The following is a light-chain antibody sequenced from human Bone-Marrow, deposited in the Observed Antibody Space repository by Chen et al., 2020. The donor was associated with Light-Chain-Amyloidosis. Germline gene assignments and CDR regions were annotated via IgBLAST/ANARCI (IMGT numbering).Light chain of an antibody. V-gene: IGLV2-23*02. Sequence: QSALTQPASVSGSPGQSITISCTGTSSDVGSYNLVSWYQQHPGKAPKLMIYEVSQRPSGVSNRFAGSKSGNTASLTISGLQAEDEADYYCCSYAGSSTVVFGGGTNLTVL. CDR1: SSDVGSYNL. CDR3: CSYAGSSTVV. J-gene: IGLJ2*01. CDR2: EVS.